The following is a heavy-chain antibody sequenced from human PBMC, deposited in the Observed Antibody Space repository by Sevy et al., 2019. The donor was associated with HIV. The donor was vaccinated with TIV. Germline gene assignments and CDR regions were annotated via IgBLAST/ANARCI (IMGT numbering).Heavy chain of an antibody. D-gene: IGHD3-22*01. CDR3: AITKDYYDSSGSPLDF. Sequence: ASGKVSCKVSGHSLTKFSMHWVRQPPGKGLEWMGSFDPEDGETIYAQKFQGRVTMTEDTSTDTAYMELLSLRSEDTAVIYCAITKDYYDSSGSPLDFWGQGTQVTVSS. V-gene: IGHV1-24*01. CDR2: FDPEDGET. CDR1: GHSLTKFS. J-gene: IGHJ4*02.